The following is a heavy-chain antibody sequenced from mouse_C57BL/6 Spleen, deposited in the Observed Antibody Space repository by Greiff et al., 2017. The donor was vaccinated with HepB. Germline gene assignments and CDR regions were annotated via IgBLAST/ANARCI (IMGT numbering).Heavy chain of an antibody. CDR1: GYSITSGYY. V-gene: IGHV3-6*01. D-gene: IGHD4-1*01. J-gene: IGHJ1*03. CDR3: ARGPNWDRYFDV. Sequence: DVKLQESGPGLVKPSQSLSLTCSVTGYSITSGYYWNWIRQLPGNKLEWMGYISYDGSNNYNPSLKNRISITRDTSKNQFFLKLNSVTTEDTATYYCARGPNWDRYFDVWGTGTTVTVSS. CDR2: ISYDGSN.